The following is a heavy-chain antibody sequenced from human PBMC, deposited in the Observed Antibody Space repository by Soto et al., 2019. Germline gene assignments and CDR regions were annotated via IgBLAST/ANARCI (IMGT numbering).Heavy chain of an antibody. CDR1: GFSLSTSGMR. CDR3: ARIPSIVVVPAADGYYYYGMDV. V-gene: IGHV2-70*01. J-gene: IGHJ6*02. CDR2: IDWDDDK. Sequence: SGPTLVNPTQTLTLTCTFSGFSLSTSGMRVSWICQPPGKALEWLALIDWDDDKYYSTSLKTRLTISKDTSKNQVVLTMTNMDPVDTATYYCARIPSIVVVPAADGYYYYGMDVWGQGTTVTVS. D-gene: IGHD2-2*01.